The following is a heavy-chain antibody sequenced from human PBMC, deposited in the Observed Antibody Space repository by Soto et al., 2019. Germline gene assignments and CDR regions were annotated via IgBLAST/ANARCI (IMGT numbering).Heavy chain of an antibody. J-gene: IGHJ6*02. CDR2: IYPGDSDT. CDR1: GYSFTSYW. CDR3: ARHPAPGKKNYYGMDV. V-gene: IGHV5-51*01. Sequence: GESLKISCKGSGYSFTSYWIGWVRQMPGKGLEWMGIIYPGDSDTRYSPSFQGQVTISADKSISTAHLQWSSLKASDTAMYYCARHPAPGKKNYYGMDVWGQGTTVTVSS.